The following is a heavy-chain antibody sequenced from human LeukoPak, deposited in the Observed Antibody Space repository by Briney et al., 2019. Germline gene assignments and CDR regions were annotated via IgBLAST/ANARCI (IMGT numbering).Heavy chain of an antibody. Sequence: GGSLRLSCAASGFIFSSYSMNWVRPARGKGLGRVSSISATGNYIYYADSVKGRFTISRDNTKNSLYLQMNSLRAEDTAVYYCARDRSGYTFDDWGQGTLVTVSS. CDR1: GFIFSSYS. J-gene: IGHJ4*02. V-gene: IGHV3-21*01. CDR2: ISATGNYI. CDR3: ARDRSGYTFDD. D-gene: IGHD5-18*01.